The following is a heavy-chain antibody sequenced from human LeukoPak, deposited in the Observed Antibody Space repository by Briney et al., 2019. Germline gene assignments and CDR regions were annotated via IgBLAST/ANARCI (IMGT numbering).Heavy chain of an antibody. Sequence: PSETLSLTCTVSGGSISSYYWSWIRQPPGKGLEWIGYIYYSGSINYNPSLKSRVTISVDTSKNQFSLKLSSVTAADTAVYYCARVSYDFWSGPEYNWFDPWGQGTLVTVSS. J-gene: IGHJ5*02. V-gene: IGHV4-59*01. CDR1: GGSISSYY. CDR2: IYYSGSI. D-gene: IGHD3-3*01. CDR3: ARVSYDFWSGPEYNWFDP.